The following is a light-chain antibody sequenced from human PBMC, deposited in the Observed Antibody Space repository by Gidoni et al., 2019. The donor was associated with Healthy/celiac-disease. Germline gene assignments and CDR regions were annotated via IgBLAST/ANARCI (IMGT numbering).Light chain of an antibody. Sequence: IQMTESPSTLSASVGDRVTSTGPASHGISNYLAWYQQKPGKVPKLLIYAASTLQSGVPSRFSGSGSGTDFTLTISSLQPEDVATYYCQKYNSAPLTFGGGTKVEIK. J-gene: IGKJ4*01. V-gene: IGKV1-27*01. CDR3: QKYNSAPLT. CDR2: AAS. CDR1: HGISNY.